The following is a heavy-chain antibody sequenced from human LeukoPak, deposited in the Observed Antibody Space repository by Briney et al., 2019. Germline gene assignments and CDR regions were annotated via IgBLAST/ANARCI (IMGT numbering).Heavy chain of an antibody. V-gene: IGHV4-4*07. CDR2: IYSSEDT. J-gene: IGHJ4*02. CDR1: GGSISNFY. D-gene: IGHD5-12*01. CDR3: AREATESGYPYYVDY. Sequence: SETLSLNCTVSGGSISNFYWNWIRQPAGKGLEWIGRIYSSEDTNYNPSLKSRVSLSVDTSNNQFSLKLNSVTAADTAVYYCAREATESGYPYYVDYWGQGILVTVSS.